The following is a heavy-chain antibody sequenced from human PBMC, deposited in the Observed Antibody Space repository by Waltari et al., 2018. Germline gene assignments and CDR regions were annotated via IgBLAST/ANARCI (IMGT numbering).Heavy chain of an antibody. D-gene: IGHD2-2*01. V-gene: IGHV4-4*07. CDR1: GGSISSYY. CDR2: IYTSGST. Sequence: QVQLQESGPGLVKPSETLSLTCTVSGGSISSYYWSWIRQPAGKGLEWIGRIYTSGSTNYNPARKSRVTMSVDTSKNQFSLKLSSVTAADTAVYYCARDTYQLLSHYYYYYYMDVWGKGTTVTISS. J-gene: IGHJ6*03. CDR3: ARDTYQLLSHYYYYYYMDV.